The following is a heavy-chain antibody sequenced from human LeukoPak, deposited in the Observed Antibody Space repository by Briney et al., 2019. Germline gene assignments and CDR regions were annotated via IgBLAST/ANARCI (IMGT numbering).Heavy chain of an antibody. CDR1: GGSISSSSYY. Sequence: SETLSLTCTVSGGSISSSSYYWGWIRQPPGKGLEWIGSIYYSGSTYYNPSLKSRVTISADTSKNQFSLKLSSVTAADTAVYYCARHGFRAAIYYYYYMDVWGKGTTVTVSS. V-gene: IGHV4-39*01. CDR3: ARHGFRAAIYYYYYMDV. J-gene: IGHJ6*03. D-gene: IGHD2-2*01. CDR2: IYYSGST.